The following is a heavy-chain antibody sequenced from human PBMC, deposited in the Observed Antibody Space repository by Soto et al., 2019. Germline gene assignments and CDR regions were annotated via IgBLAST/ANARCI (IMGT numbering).Heavy chain of an antibody. D-gene: IGHD3-10*01. J-gene: IGHJ6*02. CDR3: ATDRERITMVRGVINYYYYGMDV. CDR2: ISAYNGNT. CDR1: GYTFTSYG. V-gene: IGHV1-18*01. Sequence: QVQLVQSGAEVKKPGASVKVSCKASGYTFTSYGISWVRQAPGQGLEWMGWISAYNGNTNYAQKLQGRVTMTTDTSTSTAYMELRSLRSDDTAVYYCATDRERITMVRGVINYYYYGMDVWGQGTTVTVSS.